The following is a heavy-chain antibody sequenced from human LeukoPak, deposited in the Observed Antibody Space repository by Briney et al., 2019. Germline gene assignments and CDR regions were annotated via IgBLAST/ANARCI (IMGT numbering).Heavy chain of an antibody. CDR3: AREPMQWLTTRWFDP. D-gene: IGHD6-19*01. CDR2: IIPIFGTA. J-gene: IGHJ5*02. CDR1: GGTFSSYA. V-gene: IGHV1-69*13. Sequence: SVKVSCKASGGTFSSYAISWVRQAPGQGLEWMEGIIPIFGTANYAQKFQGRVTITADESTSTAYMELSSLRSEDTAVYYCAREPMQWLTTRWFDPWGQGTLVTVSS.